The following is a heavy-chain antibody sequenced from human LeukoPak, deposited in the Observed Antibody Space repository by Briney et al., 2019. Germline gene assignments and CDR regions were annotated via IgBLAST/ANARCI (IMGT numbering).Heavy chain of an antibody. CDR2: ISAGGGDT. Sequence: PGGSLRLSCAASGFTFSNSAMTWVRQAPGKGLDWVSAISAGGGDTIYTDSVKGRFTISRDNSKNTLYLQMNSLRAEDTAVYYCAKGGNSAPLDYWGQGTLVTVSS. V-gene: IGHV3-23*01. J-gene: IGHJ4*02. CDR1: GFTFSNSA. D-gene: IGHD1-7*01. CDR3: AKGGNSAPLDY.